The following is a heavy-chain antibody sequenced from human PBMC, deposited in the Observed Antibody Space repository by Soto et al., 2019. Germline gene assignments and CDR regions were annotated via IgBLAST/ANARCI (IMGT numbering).Heavy chain of an antibody. J-gene: IGHJ4*02. CDR3: TLTYYDFWSGYYRGAHFDY. CDR1: GFTFCNAW. D-gene: IGHD3-3*01. Sequence: GGFPRLSCAASGFTFCNAWMNWVRQAPGKGLEWVGRIKSKTDGGTTDYAAPVKGRFTISRDDSKITLYLQMNSLKTEDTAVYYCTLTYYDFWSGYYRGAHFDYWGQGTLVTVSS. CDR2: IKSKTDGGTT. V-gene: IGHV3-15*07.